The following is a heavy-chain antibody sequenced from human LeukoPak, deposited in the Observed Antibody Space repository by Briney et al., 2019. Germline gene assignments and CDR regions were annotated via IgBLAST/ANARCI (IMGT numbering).Heavy chain of an antibody. D-gene: IGHD6-13*01. V-gene: IGHV3-23*01. J-gene: IGHJ5*02. Sequence: GGSLRLSCAASGFTFSSYAMSWVRQAPGKGLEWVSAISGSGGSTYYADSVKGRFTISRDNSKNTLYLQMNSLRAEDTAVYYCAKDKWAARAWQLVRSSRGFDPWGQGTLVTVSS. CDR2: ISGSGGST. CDR1: GFTFSSYA. CDR3: AKDKWAARAWQLVRSSRGFDP.